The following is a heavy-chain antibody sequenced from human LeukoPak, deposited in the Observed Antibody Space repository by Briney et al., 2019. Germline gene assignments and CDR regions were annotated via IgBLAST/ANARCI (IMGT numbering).Heavy chain of an antibody. CDR3: ARDRHDILTGYYPAREDY. V-gene: IGHV3-21*01. D-gene: IGHD3-9*01. CDR2: ISSSSSYI. Sequence: GRSLRLSCAASGFTFSTYSMNWVRQAPGKGLEWVSSISSSSSYIYYADSVKGRFTISRDNAKNSLYLQMNSLRAEDTAVYYCARDRHDILTGYYPAREDYWGQGTLVTVSS. J-gene: IGHJ4*02. CDR1: GFTFSTYS.